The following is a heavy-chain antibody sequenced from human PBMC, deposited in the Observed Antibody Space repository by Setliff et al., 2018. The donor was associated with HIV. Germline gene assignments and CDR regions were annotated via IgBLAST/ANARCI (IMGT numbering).Heavy chain of an antibody. D-gene: IGHD6-25*01. Sequence: SETLSLTCSVSGVSTSSSTYYWGWIRQPPGKGLEWIGYIFYTGSTYYNPSLKSRVTISADTSKNHFSLRLSYVTAADTAVYYCARQGAATGHSFDYWGQGALVTVSS. J-gene: IGHJ4*02. CDR1: GVSTSSSTYY. V-gene: IGHV4-39*01. CDR3: ARQGAATGHSFDY. CDR2: IFYTGST.